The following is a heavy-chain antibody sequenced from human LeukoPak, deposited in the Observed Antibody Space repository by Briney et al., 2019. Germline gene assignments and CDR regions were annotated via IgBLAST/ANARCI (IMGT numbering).Heavy chain of an antibody. CDR1: GYTFTSYG. D-gene: IGHD3-22*01. V-gene: IGHV1-18*01. Sequence: ASVKVSCKASGYTFTSYGISWVRQAPGQGLEWMGWISAYNGNTNYAQKFQGRVTITADKSTSTAYMELSSLRSEDTAVYYCAREGFYYYDSSGYFLGGVDYWGQGTLVTVSS. J-gene: IGHJ4*02. CDR3: AREGFYYYDSSGYFLGGVDY. CDR2: ISAYNGNT.